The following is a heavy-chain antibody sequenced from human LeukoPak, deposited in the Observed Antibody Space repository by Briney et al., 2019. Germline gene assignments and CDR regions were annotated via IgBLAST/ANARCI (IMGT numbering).Heavy chain of an antibody. J-gene: IGHJ4*02. CDR1: GFTFSSYS. CDR3: ARDANTVTTTTYYFDY. D-gene: IGHD4-17*01. CDR2: ISSSSSYI. Sequence: PGGSLRLSCAASGFTFSSYSMNWVRQAPGKGLEWVSSISSSSSYIYYADSVKGRFTISRDNAKNSLYLQMNSLRAEDTAVYYCARDANTVTTTTYYFDYWGQGTLVTVSS. V-gene: IGHV3-21*01.